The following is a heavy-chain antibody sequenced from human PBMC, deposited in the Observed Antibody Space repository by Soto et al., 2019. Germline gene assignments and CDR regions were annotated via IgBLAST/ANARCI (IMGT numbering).Heavy chain of an antibody. V-gene: IGHV3-23*01. CDR3: VKGRLLDLDTRGYYRENPFDY. J-gene: IGHJ4*02. CDR1: GFTFSNYA. CDR2: LGIAGERS. D-gene: IGHD3-22*01. Sequence: EVQLLESGGGLVQPGGSLILSCAASGFTFSNYALIWVRQAPGKGLEWVSTLGIAGERSNYADSVKGRFTSSSDNSNDTLYLQMDGRRAEDAAVYYCVKGRLLDLDTRGYYRENPFDYWGRGTLVTVSS.